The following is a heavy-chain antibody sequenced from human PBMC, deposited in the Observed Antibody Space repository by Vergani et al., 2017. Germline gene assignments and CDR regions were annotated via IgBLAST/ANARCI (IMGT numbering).Heavy chain of an antibody. Sequence: EVQLLESGGGLVQPGGSLRLSCAASGFTFSSYAMSWVRQAPGKGLEWVSAISGSGGSTYYADSVKGRFTISRDNSKNSLYLQMNSLRTEDTALYYCAKDSNDYDSSGYSYWGQGTLVTVSS. J-gene: IGHJ4*02. V-gene: IGHV3-23*01. D-gene: IGHD3-22*01. CDR1: GFTFSSYA. CDR3: AKDSNDYDSSGYSY. CDR2: ISGSGGST.